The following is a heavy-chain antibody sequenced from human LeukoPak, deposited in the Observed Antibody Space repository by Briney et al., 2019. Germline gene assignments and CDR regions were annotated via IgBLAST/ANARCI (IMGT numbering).Heavy chain of an antibody. Sequence: GESLKISCVASGFTFSGTAMNWVRQTPGTRLEWVSGVGGDGLTHYADSVQGRFTISRDDSRNTLYLQMHGLRVDDTAVYYCAKDIFRWTFDYWGRGILVTVSS. CDR3: AKDIFRWTFDY. V-gene: IGHV3-23*01. CDR2: VGGDGLT. D-gene: IGHD2-21*01. CDR1: GFTFSGTA. J-gene: IGHJ4*02.